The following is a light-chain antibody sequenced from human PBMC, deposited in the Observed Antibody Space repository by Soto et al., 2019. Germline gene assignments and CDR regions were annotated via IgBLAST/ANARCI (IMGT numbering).Light chain of an antibody. CDR1: QSVSSN. CDR3: QQYNKWPPGT. V-gene: IGKV3-15*01. CDR2: GAS. Sequence: EIVMTQSPATLSVSPGERATLSCRASQSVSSNLAWYQQKPGQAPRLLIYGASSRATGIPARFSGSGSGTEFTLTISSLQSEDFAVYYCQQYNKWPPGTFGQGTKPEIK. J-gene: IGKJ2*01.